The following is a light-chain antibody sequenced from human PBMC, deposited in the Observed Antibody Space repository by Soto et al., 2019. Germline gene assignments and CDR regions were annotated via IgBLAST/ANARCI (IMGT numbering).Light chain of an antibody. CDR3: QQYNSYSRT. CDR2: DAS. CDR1: QSISSL. J-gene: IGKJ1*01. V-gene: IGKV1-5*01. Sequence: DIQMTQSPSTLSASVGDRVTITCRASQSISSLLAWYQHKPGKAPKLLIYDASSLERGVPSRFIGSGSGTEFTLTISILQPDDFATYYCQQYNSYSRTFGQGTKVDLK.